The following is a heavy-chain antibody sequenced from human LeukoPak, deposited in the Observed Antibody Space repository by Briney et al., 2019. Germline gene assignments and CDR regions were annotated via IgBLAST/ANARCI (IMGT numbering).Heavy chain of an antibody. CDR3: ARAPGSGTYYDY. Sequence: GGSLRLSCAASGFTFSSYEMNWVRQAPGKGLEWVSYISSSGSTIYYADSVKGRFTISRDNAKNTLYLQMNSLRAEDTAMYYCARAPGSGTYYDYWGQGTLVIVSS. V-gene: IGHV3-48*03. CDR1: GFTFSSYE. CDR2: ISSSGSTI. D-gene: IGHD1-26*01. J-gene: IGHJ4*02.